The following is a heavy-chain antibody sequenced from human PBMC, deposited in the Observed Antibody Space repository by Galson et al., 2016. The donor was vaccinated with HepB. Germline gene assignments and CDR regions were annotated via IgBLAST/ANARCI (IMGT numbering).Heavy chain of an antibody. CDR3: ARAQIPVVLPQGGFDY. J-gene: IGHJ4*02. D-gene: IGHD3-22*01. CDR2: ISYDGSNK. CDR1: GFTFSSYA. Sequence: SLRLSCEASGFTFSSYAMHWVRQAPDKGLEWVAVISYDGSNKYYADYVKGRFTISRDNSKNTLSLQMNSLRAEDAAGYYRARAQIPVVLPQGGFDYWGQGTLVTVSS. V-gene: IGHV3-30*04.